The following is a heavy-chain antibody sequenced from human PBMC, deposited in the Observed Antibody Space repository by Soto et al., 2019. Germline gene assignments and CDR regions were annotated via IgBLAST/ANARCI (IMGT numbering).Heavy chain of an antibody. CDR1: GGSISSSSYY. V-gene: IGHV4-39*01. D-gene: IGHD6-6*01. CDR2: IYYSGST. CDR3: ASIAAPPYYYYMDV. J-gene: IGHJ6*03. Sequence: SETLSLTCTVSGGSISSSSYYWGWIRQPPGKGLEWIGSIYYSGSTYYNPSLKSRVTISVDTSKNQFSLKLSSVTAADTAVYYCASIAAPPYYYYMDVWGKGTTVTVSS.